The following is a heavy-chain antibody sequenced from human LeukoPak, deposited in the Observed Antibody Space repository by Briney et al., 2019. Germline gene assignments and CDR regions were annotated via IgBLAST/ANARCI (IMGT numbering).Heavy chain of an antibody. Sequence: GGSLRLSCAASGFTVSSNYMSWVRQAPGKGLEWVSVIYSGGSTYYADSVKGRFTISRDNSKNTLYLQMNSLRAEDTAVYYCARAGGNSGGYYLDYWGQGTLVTVSS. CDR2: IYSGGST. J-gene: IGHJ4*02. CDR1: GFTVSSNY. CDR3: ARAGGNSGGYYLDY. D-gene: IGHD4-23*01. V-gene: IGHV3-53*01.